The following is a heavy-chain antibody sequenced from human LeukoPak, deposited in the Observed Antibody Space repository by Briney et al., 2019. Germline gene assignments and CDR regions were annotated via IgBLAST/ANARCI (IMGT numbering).Heavy chain of an antibody. D-gene: IGHD3-3*01. CDR1: GGFMSSYY. V-gene: IGHV4-59*01. J-gene: IGHJ4*02. CDR2: IYYSGST. Sequence: SETLSLTRTVSGGFMSSYYWSWIRQPPGRGLEWIGYIYYSGSTNYNPSLKSRVTISVDTSKNQFSLKLSSVTAADTAVYYCARSPEVLRFDYWGQGTLVTVSS. CDR3: ARSPEVLRFDY.